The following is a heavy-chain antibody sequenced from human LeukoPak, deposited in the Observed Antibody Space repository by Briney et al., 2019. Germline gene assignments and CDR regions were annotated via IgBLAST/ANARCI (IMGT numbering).Heavy chain of an antibody. V-gene: IGHV3-7*01. CDR3: ARATGGPFDY. J-gene: IGHJ4*02. Sequence: PGGSLRLSCAASGFRFSSYWMSWVRQAPGKGLEWVAKIKQDGSDKYYVDSVKGRFTISRDNAKNSLYLQMNSLRAEDTAVYYCARATGGPFDYWGQGTLVTVSS. D-gene: IGHD3-10*01. CDR1: GFRFSSYW. CDR2: IKQDGSDK.